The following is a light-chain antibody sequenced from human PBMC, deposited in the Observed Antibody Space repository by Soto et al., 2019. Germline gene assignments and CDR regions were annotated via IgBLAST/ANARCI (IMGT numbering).Light chain of an antibody. CDR3: AAWDDSLNGYV. J-gene: IGLJ1*01. CDR2: SNN. V-gene: IGLV1-44*01. CDR1: SSNIGSNT. Sequence: QAVVTQPPSASGTPGQRVTISCSGSSSNIGSNTVNWYQQLPGTAPKLLIYSNNQRPSGVPHRFSGSKSGTSASLAISGLQSEDEADYYCAAWDDSLNGYVFGTGTKVTVL.